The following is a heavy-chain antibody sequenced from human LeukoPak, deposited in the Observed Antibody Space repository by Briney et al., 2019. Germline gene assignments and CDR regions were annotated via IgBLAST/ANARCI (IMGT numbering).Heavy chain of an antibody. CDR1: GYSISSDYY. CDR2: IHHSGRT. Sequence: SQTLSLTCTVSGYSISSDYYWGWIRQPPGKGLEWIGSIHHSGRTYYNPSLKSRVTISVDTSKNQFSLKLSSVTAADTAVYYCARDHLANLASRLFDPWGQGTLVTVSS. V-gene: IGHV4-38-2*02. D-gene: IGHD3-3*01. CDR3: ARDHLANLASRLFDP. J-gene: IGHJ5*02.